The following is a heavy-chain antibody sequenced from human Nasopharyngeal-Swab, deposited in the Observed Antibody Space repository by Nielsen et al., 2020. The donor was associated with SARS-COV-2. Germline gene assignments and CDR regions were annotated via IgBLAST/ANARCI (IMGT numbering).Heavy chain of an antibody. V-gene: IGHV6-1*01. CDR2: TYYRAKWYN. CDR3: ARIAVAGHNWFDP. J-gene: IGHJ5*02. Sequence: WIRQSPSRGLEWLGRTYYRAKWYNDYAVSVKSRITINPDISKKQFSLQLNSVTPEDTAAYYCARIAVAGHNWFDPWGQGTLVTVSS. D-gene: IGHD6-19*01.